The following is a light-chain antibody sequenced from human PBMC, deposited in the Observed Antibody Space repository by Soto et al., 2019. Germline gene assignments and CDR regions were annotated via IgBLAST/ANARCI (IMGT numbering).Light chain of an antibody. V-gene: IGKV3-15*01. CDR2: GAS. Sequence: EIVMTQSPATLSVSPGERATLSCRASQSVSSNLAWYQQKPGQAPRLLIYGASTRATGIPARFSGSGSGTELTLNISSLQSEDFAVCYCKQYNNWPLTFGGGTKVEIK. J-gene: IGKJ4*01. CDR3: KQYNNWPLT. CDR1: QSVSSN.